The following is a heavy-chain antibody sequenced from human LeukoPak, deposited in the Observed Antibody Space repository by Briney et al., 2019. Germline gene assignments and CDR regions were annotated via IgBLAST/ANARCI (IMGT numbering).Heavy chain of an antibody. Sequence: SGGSLRLSCAASGFTFRNAWMSWVRQAPGKGLEWVGRIESKTNGGTADYAAPVKDRFTISRDDSKTTLYLQMNSLKTEDTAVYYCTTVVGDYVSFIDYWGQGTLVTVSS. CDR2: IESKTNGGTA. J-gene: IGHJ4*02. V-gene: IGHV3-15*04. D-gene: IGHD4-17*01. CDR3: TTVVGDYVSFIDY. CDR1: GFTFRNAW.